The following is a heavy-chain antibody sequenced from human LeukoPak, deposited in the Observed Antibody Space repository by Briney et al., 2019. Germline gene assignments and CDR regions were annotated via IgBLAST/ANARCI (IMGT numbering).Heavy chain of an antibody. J-gene: IGHJ3*02. CDR3: ARDTVRYFDWLLFHDAFDI. CDR2: INPNSGGT. Sequence: ASVKVPCKASGYTFTGYYMHWVRQAPGQGLEWMGWINPNSGGTNYAQKFQGRVTMTRDTSISTAYMELSRLRSDDTAVYYCARDTVRYFDWLLFHDAFDIWGQGTMVTVSS. D-gene: IGHD3-9*01. V-gene: IGHV1-2*02. CDR1: GYTFTGYY.